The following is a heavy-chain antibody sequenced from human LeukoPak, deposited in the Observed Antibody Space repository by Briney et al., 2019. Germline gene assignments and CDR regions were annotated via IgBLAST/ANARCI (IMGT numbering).Heavy chain of an antibody. CDR2: ISSSSSYI. CDR3: ARGGPLLTTVTTFDY. D-gene: IGHD4-17*01. V-gene: IGHV3-21*01. Sequence: GGSLRLSCAASGFTFSSYSMNWVRQAPGKGLEWVSSISSSSSYIYYADSVKGRFTISRDNAKNSLYLQMNSLRAEDTAVYYCARGGPLLTTVTTFDYWGQGTLVTVSS. CDR1: GFTFSSYS. J-gene: IGHJ4*02.